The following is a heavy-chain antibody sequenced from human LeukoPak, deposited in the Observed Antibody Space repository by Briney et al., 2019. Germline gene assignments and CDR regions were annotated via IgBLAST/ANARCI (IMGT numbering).Heavy chain of an antibody. CDR3: AVEDSSGWHY. CDR1: GYTFTGYY. CDR2: INPNSGGT. J-gene: IGHJ4*02. D-gene: IGHD3-22*01. Sequence: GASVKVSCKASGYTFTGYYMHWVRQAPGQGLEWMGWINPNSGGTNYAQKFQGWVTMTRDTSISTAYMELSSLRSEDTAVYYCAVEDSSGWHYWGQGTLVTVSS. V-gene: IGHV1-2*04.